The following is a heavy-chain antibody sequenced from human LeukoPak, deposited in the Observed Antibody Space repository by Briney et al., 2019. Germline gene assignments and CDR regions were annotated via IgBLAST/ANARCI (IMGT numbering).Heavy chain of an antibody. V-gene: IGHV3-48*04. D-gene: IGHD2-21*01. Sequence: PGGSLRLSCAASGFTFSSYWMHWVRQAPGKGLEWVSYITSSSSTIYYADSVKGRFTISRDNAKNTLFLQMNSLRVEDTAVYYCMGDVGWGQGALVTVSS. CDR3: MGDVG. J-gene: IGHJ4*02. CDR2: ITSSSSTI. CDR1: GFTFSSYW.